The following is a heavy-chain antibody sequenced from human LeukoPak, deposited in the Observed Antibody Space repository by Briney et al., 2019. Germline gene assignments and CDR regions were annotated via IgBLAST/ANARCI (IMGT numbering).Heavy chain of an antibody. J-gene: IGHJ4*02. V-gene: IGHV3-48*04. CDR2: ISSSSSTI. CDR3: ARDRLYDYYDSSGRDDY. Sequence: GGSLRLSCAASGFTFGSYSMNWVRQAPGKGLEWVSYISSSSSTIYYADSVKGRFTISRDNAKNSLYLQMNSLRAEDTAVYYCARDRLYDYYDSSGRDDYWGQGTLVTVSS. CDR1: GFTFGSYS. D-gene: IGHD3-22*01.